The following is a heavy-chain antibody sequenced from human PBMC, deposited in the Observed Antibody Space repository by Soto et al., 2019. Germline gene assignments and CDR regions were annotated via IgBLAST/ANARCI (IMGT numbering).Heavy chain of an antibody. D-gene: IGHD1-20*01. CDR2: ISAYNGNT. Sequence: TSVKVSCKASGYTFTSYGISWVRQAHGQGLEWMGWISAYNGNTNYAQKLQGRVTISADKSIITAYLHWIRLEASGTATYYCARRLTSPTEIIGRKEFDYGGQGPLVPVSS. J-gene: IGHJ4*02. CDR3: ARRLTSPTEIIGRKEFDY. CDR1: GYTFTSYG. V-gene: IGHV1-18*01.